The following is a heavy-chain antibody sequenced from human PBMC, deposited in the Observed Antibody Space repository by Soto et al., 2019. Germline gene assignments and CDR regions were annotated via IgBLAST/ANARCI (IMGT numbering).Heavy chain of an antibody. CDR2: INPNSGGT. CDR3: ARDRVGRGAAAEYDY. J-gene: IGHJ4*02. CDR1: GYTFTGYY. V-gene: IGHV1-2*02. D-gene: IGHD6-13*01. Sequence: VASVKVSCKASGYTFTGYYMHWVRQAPGQGLEWMGWINPNSGGTNYAQKFQGRVTMTRDTSISTAYMELSRLRSDDTAVYYCARDRVGRGAAAEYDYWGQGTLVTVYS.